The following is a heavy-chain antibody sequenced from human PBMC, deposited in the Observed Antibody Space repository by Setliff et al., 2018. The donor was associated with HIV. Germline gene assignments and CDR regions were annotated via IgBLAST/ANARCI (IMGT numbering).Heavy chain of an antibody. CDR1: GGSFSGYY. J-gene: IGHJ3*02. CDR2: INHSGST. V-gene: IGHV4-34*01. Sequence: SETLSLTCAVYGGSFSGYYWSWIRQPPGKGLEWIGEINHSGSTNYNPSLKSRVTISVDTSKSQFSLKLSSVTAADTAVYYCARVDTYYYGSGTGTDAFDIWGQGTMVTVSS. CDR3: ARVDTYYYGSGTGTDAFDI. D-gene: IGHD3-10*01.